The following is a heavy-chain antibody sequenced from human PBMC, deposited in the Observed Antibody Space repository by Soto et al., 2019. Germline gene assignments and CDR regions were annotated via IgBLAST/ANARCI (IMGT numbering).Heavy chain of an antibody. CDR2: IHGTRSII. J-gene: IGHJ4*02. CDR1: GFTFSIHA. D-gene: IGHD3-16*01. V-gene: IGHV3-48*02. CDR3: ARDARNADYDY. Sequence: EVQLVESGGGLVQPGGSLRLSCEVSGFTFSIHAMNRVRQAPGKGLEWVAYIHGTRSIIYYADSVKGRFTISRDNAKNSLCLQMDSLRDEDTAVYYCARDARNADYDYWGQGTLVTVSS.